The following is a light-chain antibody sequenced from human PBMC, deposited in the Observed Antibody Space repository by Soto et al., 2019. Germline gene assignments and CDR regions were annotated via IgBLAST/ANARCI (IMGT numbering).Light chain of an antibody. CDR1: SSDVGGYNY. J-gene: IGLJ1*01. CDR3: SSYGVTNSYV. Sequence: QSVLTQPPSASGSPGQSVTISCTGTSSDVGGYNYGSWYQHPPGKAPKLIIYEVYKRPAGVPDRFSGSKSGNTAALTGSGFQAEDDSDYYCSSYGVTNSYVFGTGTKLTVL. V-gene: IGLV2-8*01. CDR2: EVY.